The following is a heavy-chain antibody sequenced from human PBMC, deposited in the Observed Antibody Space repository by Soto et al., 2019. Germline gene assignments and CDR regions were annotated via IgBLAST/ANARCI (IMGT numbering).Heavy chain of an antibody. Sequence: SETLSLTCTVSGGSISSYYWSWIRQPPGKGLEWIGYIYYSGSTNYNPSLRSRVTISVDTSKNQFSLKLSTVTAADTAVYYCARVKYDSSGYPMYYWGQGTLVTVS. V-gene: IGHV4-59*01. CDR3: ARVKYDSSGYPMYY. D-gene: IGHD3-22*01. CDR1: GGSISSYY. CDR2: IYYSGST. J-gene: IGHJ4*02.